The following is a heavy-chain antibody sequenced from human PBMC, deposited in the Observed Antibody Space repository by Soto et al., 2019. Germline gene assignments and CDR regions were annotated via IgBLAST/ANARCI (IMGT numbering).Heavy chain of an antibody. CDR3: AKDSHCISTSCYVDY. CDR2: ISGSGGST. V-gene: IGHV3-23*01. D-gene: IGHD2-2*01. J-gene: IGHJ4*02. Sequence: EVYLLESGGGLVQPGGSLRLSCAASGFIFSSYAMNLVRQAPGKGLEWVSGISGSGGSTYYADSVKGRFTISRDNSKNTLYLQMNSLRAEETAVYYCAKDSHCISTSCYVDYWGQGTLVTVSS. CDR1: GFIFSSYA.